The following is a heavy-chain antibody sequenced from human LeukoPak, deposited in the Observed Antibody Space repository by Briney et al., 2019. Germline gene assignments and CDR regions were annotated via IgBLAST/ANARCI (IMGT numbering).Heavy chain of an antibody. CDR1: GLIFSTYG. V-gene: IGHV3-21*01. CDR3: ARDRKGSGFPFDY. J-gene: IGHJ4*02. D-gene: IGHD6-19*01. CDR2: ISSSSSYI. Sequence: PGGSLRLSCAASGLIFSTYGMHWVRQAPGKGLEWVSSISSSSSYIYYADSVKGRFTISRDNAKNSLYLQMNSLRAEDTAVYYCARDRKGSGFPFDYWGQGTLVTVSS.